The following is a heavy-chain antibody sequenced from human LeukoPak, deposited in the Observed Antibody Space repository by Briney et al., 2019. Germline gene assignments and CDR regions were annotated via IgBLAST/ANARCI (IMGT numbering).Heavy chain of an antibody. CDR1: GFTFSSFW. V-gene: IGHV3-7*01. D-gene: IGHD1-14*01. CDR2: IKQDGSDK. Sequence: GGSLRLSCAASGFTFSSFWMTWVRQAPGKGLEWVANIKQDGSDKHYVDSVKGRVTISRDNARNSLYLQMNSLRAEDTAVYYCARLTGSKADGMDAWGQGTTVTVSS. J-gene: IGHJ6*02. CDR3: ARLTGSKADGMDA.